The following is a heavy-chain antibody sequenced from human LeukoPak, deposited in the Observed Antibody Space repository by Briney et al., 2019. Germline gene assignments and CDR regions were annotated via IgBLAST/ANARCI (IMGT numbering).Heavy chain of an antibody. CDR1: GGSFSGYY. CDR2: INQEGRDK. Sequence: ETLSLTCAVYGGSFSGYYWSWVRQAPGKGLEWVANINQEGRDKYYVDSVKGRFTISRDNGKNSLYLQMNSLRADDTAVYYCARHTVATSLWGQGALVTVSS. CDR3: ARHTVATSL. V-gene: IGHV3-7*03. J-gene: IGHJ4*02. D-gene: IGHD4-23*01.